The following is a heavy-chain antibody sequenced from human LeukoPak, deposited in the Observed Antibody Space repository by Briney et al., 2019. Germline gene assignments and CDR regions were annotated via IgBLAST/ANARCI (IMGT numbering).Heavy chain of an antibody. V-gene: IGHV1-69*05. J-gene: IGHJ3*02. CDR2: IIPIFGTA. Sequence: ASVKVSCKASGGTFSSYAISWVRQAPGQGLEWMGGIIPIFGTANYAQKFQGRVTITTDESTSTAYMELSSLRSEDTAVYYCAKRLTMVVRSQRGAFDIWGQGTMVTVSS. CDR1: GGTFSSYA. D-gene: IGHD4/OR15-4a*01. CDR3: AKRLTMVVRSQRGAFDI.